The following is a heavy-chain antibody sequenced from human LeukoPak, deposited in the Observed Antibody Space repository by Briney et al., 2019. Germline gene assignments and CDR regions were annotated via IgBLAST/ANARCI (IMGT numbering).Heavy chain of an antibody. CDR3: ARDPGGSYCSGGSCYNYYYGMVV. CDR1: GYTFTSYA. Sequence: ASVKVSCKASGYTFTSYAMNWVRQAPGQGLEWMGWINTNTGNPTYAQGFTGRFVFSLDTSVSTAYLQISSLKAEDTAVYYCARDPGGSYCSGGSCYNYYYGMVVWGQGTTVTVSS. V-gene: IGHV7-4-1*02. CDR2: INTNTGNP. J-gene: IGHJ6*02. D-gene: IGHD2-15*01.